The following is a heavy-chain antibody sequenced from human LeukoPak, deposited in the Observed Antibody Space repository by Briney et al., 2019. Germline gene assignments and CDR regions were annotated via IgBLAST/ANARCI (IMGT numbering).Heavy chain of an antibody. CDR2: INPDSGFT. V-gene: IGHV1-2*02. CDR3: APTAEAYTSWWKV. CDR1: GYKFTDDY. J-gene: IGHJ4*02. D-gene: IGHD3-16*01. Sequence: ASVKASCKASGYKFTDDYMHWVRQAPGQGLEFMGWINPDSGFTNYAQKFKGRVTMTRDTSISTAYLEVRSLTSDDTAVYYCAPTAEAYTSWWKVWGQGTLVTVSS.